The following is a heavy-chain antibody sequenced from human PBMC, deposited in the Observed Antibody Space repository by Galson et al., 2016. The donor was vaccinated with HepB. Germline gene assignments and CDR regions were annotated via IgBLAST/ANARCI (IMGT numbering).Heavy chain of an antibody. CDR2: VYSGGGT. CDR3: ARESRAYVWGSYLPVEEGWRDFDY. V-gene: IGHV3-53*01. J-gene: IGHJ4*02. Sequence: SLRLSCAASGFTVSGNYLTWVRQAPGRAPECVSIVYSGGGTYYADSVKGRFTISRDSSKNTMYLQMNSLRDEDTAVYYCARESRAYVWGSYLPVEEGWRDFDYWGQGTLVTVSS. CDR1: GFTVSGNY. D-gene: IGHD3-16*02.